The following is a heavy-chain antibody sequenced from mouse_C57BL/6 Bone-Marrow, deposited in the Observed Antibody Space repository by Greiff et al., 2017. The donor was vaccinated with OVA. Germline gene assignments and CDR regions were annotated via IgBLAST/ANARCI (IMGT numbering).Heavy chain of an antibody. J-gene: IGHJ3*01. D-gene: IGHD1-1*01. CDR1: GYSFTGYF. V-gene: IGHV1-20*01. CDR3: ARPLLLRSPGFAY. Sequence: EVKLMESGPELVKPGDSVKISCKASGYSFTGYFMNWVMQSHGKSLEWIGRINPYNGDTFYNQKFKGKATLTVDKSSSTAHMELRSLTSEDSAVYYCARPLLLRSPGFAYWGQGTLVTVSA. CDR2: INPYNGDT.